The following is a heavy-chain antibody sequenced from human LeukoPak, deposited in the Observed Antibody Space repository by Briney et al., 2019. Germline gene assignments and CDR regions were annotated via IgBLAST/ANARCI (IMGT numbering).Heavy chain of an antibody. CDR1: AFTFSKYA. CDR2: ISYDGSNK. J-gene: IGHJ4*02. CDR3: AREILGMIGFDY. D-gene: IGHD2-21*01. V-gene: IGHV3-30-3*01. Sequence: PGGSLRLSCAASAFTFSKYAMHWIRQAPGKGLEWVALISYDGSNKYYADSVKGRFTISRDNSKNTLYLHLNSLRAEDTAVYYCAREILGMIGFDYWGQGTLVTVSS.